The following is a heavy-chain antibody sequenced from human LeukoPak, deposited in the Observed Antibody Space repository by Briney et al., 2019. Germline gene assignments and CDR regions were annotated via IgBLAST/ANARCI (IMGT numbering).Heavy chain of an antibody. CDR3: ARHRKYYDFWSGPTAYMDV. CDR1: GGSISSYY. Sequence: SETLSLTCTVSGGSISSYYWSWIRQPPGKGLEWIGYIYYSGSTNYNPSLKSRVTISVDTSKNQFSLKLSSVTAADTAVYYCARHRKYYDFWSGPTAYMDVWGKGTTVTVSS. CDR2: IYYSGST. J-gene: IGHJ6*03. V-gene: IGHV4-59*08. D-gene: IGHD3-3*01.